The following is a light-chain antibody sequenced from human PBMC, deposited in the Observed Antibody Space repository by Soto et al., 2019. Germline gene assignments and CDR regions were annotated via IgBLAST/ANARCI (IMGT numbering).Light chain of an antibody. CDR3: QKYNSVPPT. CDR2: GAS. Sequence: GDRVTITCRASHNILDDLAWYQQKPGKPPNLLISGASTLQSGVSSRFSGSGSGTDFTLTISNLQPEDVATYYCQKYNSVPPTFGGGTKLEI. J-gene: IGKJ4*01. V-gene: IGKV1-27*01. CDR1: HNILDD.